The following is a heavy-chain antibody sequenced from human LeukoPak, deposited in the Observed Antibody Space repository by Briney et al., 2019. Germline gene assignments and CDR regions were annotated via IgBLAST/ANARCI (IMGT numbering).Heavy chain of an antibody. J-gene: IGHJ4*02. CDR3: ARDSYDSSGYYPYYFDY. CDR1: GGSISSYY. D-gene: IGHD3-22*01. CDR2: IYTSGST. V-gene: IGHV4-4*07. Sequence: SETLFLTCTVSGGSISSYYWSWIRQPAGKGLEWIGRIYTSGSTNYNPSLKSRVTMSVDTSKNQFSLKLSSVTAADTAVYYCARDSYDSSGYYPYYFDYWGQGTLVTVSS.